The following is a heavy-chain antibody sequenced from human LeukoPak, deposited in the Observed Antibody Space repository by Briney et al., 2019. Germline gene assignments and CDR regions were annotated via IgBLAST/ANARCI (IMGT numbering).Heavy chain of an antibody. Sequence: GASVKVSCKASGGTFNSYAISWVRQAPGQGLEWMGGIIPIFGTANHAQKFQGRVTITTDESTCTAYMELSSLRSEDTAVYYCARARSPSSGYLLRDHNWFDPWGQGTLVTVSS. CDR1: GGTFNSYA. CDR2: IIPIFGTA. D-gene: IGHD3-22*01. V-gene: IGHV1-69*05. CDR3: ARARSPSSGYLLRDHNWFDP. J-gene: IGHJ5*02.